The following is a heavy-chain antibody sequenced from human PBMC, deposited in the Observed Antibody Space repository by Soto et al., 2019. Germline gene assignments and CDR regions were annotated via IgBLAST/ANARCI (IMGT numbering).Heavy chain of an antibody. V-gene: IGHV4-34*01. Sequence: QVQLQQWGAGVLKPSETLSLTCGISGGAFSANYWSWIRQAPGKGLEWLGEINHSGHTEYNPSRTRRVSLAADTSKIQCSLRLTSVTADDTAIYYCATGGLFSSWGQGTQVTVSS. CDR3: ATGGLFSS. CDR2: INHSGHT. CDR1: GGAFSANY. D-gene: IGHD3-3*01. J-gene: IGHJ4*02.